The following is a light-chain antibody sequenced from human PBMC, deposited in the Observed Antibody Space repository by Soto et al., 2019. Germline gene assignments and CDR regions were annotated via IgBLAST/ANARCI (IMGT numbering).Light chain of an antibody. V-gene: IGKV1-5*01. CDR3: QQYNSYQYT. J-gene: IGKJ2*01. Sequence: DIQMTQSPSTLSASVGDRVTITCRASQSISSWLAWYQQKPGKAPKLLIYDASSLESGVPSRLSGSGSGTEFTLTISSLQPDDCATYYCQQYNSYQYTFGQGTNLEIK. CDR1: QSISSW. CDR2: DAS.